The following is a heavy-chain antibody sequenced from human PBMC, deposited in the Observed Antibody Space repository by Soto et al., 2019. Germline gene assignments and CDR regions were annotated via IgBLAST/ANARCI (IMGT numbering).Heavy chain of an antibody. V-gene: IGHV3-11*01. D-gene: IGHD3-10*01. CDR1: GFTFSDYY. Sequence: GSLRLSCAASGFTFSDYYMSWIRQAPGKGLEWVSYISSSGSTIYYADSVKGRFTISRDNAKNSLYLQMNSLRAEDTAVYYCASLYGSGSYRYYYYGMDVWGQGTTVTVSS. CDR3: ASLYGSGSYRYYYYGMDV. J-gene: IGHJ6*02. CDR2: ISSSGSTI.